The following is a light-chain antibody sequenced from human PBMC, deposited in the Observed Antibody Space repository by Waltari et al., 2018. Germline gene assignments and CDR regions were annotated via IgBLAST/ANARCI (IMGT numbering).Light chain of an antibody. V-gene: IGKV1D-13*01. Sequence: AIQLTQSPSSLSASVGHRITITCRASQDIASPLAWYVQKPGKAPQLLIYDASTLESGVPSRFSGSGSGTDFTLSISGLQPEDFAVYYCQQYNNWPLLTFGGGTKVEIK. CDR1: QDIASP. CDR3: QQYNNWPLLT. CDR2: DAS. J-gene: IGKJ4*01.